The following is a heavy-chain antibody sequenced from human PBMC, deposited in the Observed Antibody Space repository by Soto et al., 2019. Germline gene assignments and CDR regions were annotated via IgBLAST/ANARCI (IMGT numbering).Heavy chain of an antibody. J-gene: IGHJ4*02. CDR3: AREAIAVAGRAYFDY. CDR2: TYYRSKWYN. CDR1: GDSVSSNSAA. Sequence: SQTLSLTCGIFGDSVSSNSAAWNWIRQSPSRGLEWLGRTYYRSKWYNDYAVNVKSRITINPDTSKNQFSLQLNSVTPEDTAVYYCAREAIAVAGRAYFDYWGQGTLVTVSS. D-gene: IGHD6-19*01. V-gene: IGHV6-1*01.